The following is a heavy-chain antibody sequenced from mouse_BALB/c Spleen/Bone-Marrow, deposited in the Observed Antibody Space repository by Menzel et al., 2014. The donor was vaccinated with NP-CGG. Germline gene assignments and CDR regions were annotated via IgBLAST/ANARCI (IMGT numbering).Heavy chain of an antibody. CDR1: GDSITSGY. CDR3: ARYDGNYDWYFDV. Sequence: EVQLQQSGPSLVKPSQTPSLTCSVTGDSITSGYWNWIRKFPGNKLEYMGYISYSGSTYYNPSLKSRISITRDTSKNQYYLQLNSVTTEDTATYYCARYDGNYDWYFDVWGAGTTVTVSS. D-gene: IGHD2-1*01. J-gene: IGHJ1*01. V-gene: IGHV3-8*02. CDR2: ISYSGST.